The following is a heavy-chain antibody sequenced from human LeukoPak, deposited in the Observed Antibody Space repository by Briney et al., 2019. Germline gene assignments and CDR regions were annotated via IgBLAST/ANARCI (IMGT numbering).Heavy chain of an antibody. CDR2: ISTNTGNP. CDR1: GYTFTSYA. Sequence: GASVKVSCKSSGYTFTSYAMNWVRQAPGQGLEWMGWISTNTGNPTYAQGFTGRFVFSLDSSVSTAYLQINSLKAEDIAVYYCVRQYSGYESLYFDSWGQGTLVTVSS. V-gene: IGHV7-4-1*02. J-gene: IGHJ4*02. D-gene: IGHD5-12*01. CDR3: VRQYSGYESLYFDS.